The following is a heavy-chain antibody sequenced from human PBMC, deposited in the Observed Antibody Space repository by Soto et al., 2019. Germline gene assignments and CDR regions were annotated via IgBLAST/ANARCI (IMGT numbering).Heavy chain of an antibody. CDR3: ATTGGATPVDY. Sequence: ESGGGVVQPGRSLRLSCAASGFTFSSYGMHWVRQAPGKGLEWVAVISYDGSNKYYADSVKGRFTISRDNSKNTLYLQMNSLRAEDTAVYYCATTGGATPVDYWGQGTLVTVSS. V-gene: IGHV3-30*03. D-gene: IGHD1-26*01. CDR2: ISYDGSNK. J-gene: IGHJ4*02. CDR1: GFTFSSYG.